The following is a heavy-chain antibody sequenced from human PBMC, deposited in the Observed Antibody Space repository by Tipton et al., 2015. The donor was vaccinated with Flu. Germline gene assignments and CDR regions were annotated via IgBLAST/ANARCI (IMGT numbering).Heavy chain of an antibody. J-gene: IGHJ4*02. CDR1: GYTFTGYY. D-gene: IGHD6-19*01. Sequence: QLVQSGAEVKKPGASVKVSCKASGYTFTGYYMHWVRQAPGQGLEWMGWINPNSGGTNYAQKFQGRVTMTRDTSIDTAYMELSRLRSDDTAVYYCAREWDGGYSSGWFDYWGQGTLVTVSS. V-gene: IGHV1-2*02. CDR3: AREWDGGYSSGWFDY. CDR2: INPNSGGT.